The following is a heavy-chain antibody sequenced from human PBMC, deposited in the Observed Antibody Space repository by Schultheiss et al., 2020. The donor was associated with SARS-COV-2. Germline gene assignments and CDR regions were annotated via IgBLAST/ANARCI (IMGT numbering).Heavy chain of an antibody. CDR3: ARDQGYYYDSSGYYGGFDY. Sequence: GESLKISCAASGFTFSSYSMNWVRQAPGKGLEWVSSISSSSSYIYYADSVKGRFTISRDNSKNTLYLQMNSLRAEDTAVYYCARDQGYYYDSSGYYGGFDYWGQGTLVTVSS. CDR2: ISSSSSYI. D-gene: IGHD3-22*01. J-gene: IGHJ4*02. CDR1: GFTFSSYS. V-gene: IGHV3-21*01.